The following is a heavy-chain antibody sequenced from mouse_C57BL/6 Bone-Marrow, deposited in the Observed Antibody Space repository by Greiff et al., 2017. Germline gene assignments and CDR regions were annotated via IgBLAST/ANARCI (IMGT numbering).Heavy chain of an antibody. D-gene: IGHD2-2*01. CDR1: GYTFTDYY. J-gene: IGHJ2*01. Sequence: EVQLQQSGPVLVKPGASVKMSCKASGYTFTDYYMNWVKQSHGKSLEWIGVINPYNGGTSYNQKFKGKATLTVDKSSSTAYMELNSLTSEDSAVYYCARGDYYGYDDYWGQGTTLTVSS. CDR2: INPYNGGT. CDR3: ARGDYYGYDDY. V-gene: IGHV1-19*01.